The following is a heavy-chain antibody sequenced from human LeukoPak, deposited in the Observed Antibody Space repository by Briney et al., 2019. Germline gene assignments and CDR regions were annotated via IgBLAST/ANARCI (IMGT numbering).Heavy chain of an antibody. D-gene: IGHD2-15*01. CDR3: ARVVGVAASYNWFDP. J-gene: IGHJ5*02. CDR2: IYYSGST. CDR1: GGSISSYY. Sequence: PSETLSLTCTVSGGSISSYYWSWIRQPPGKGLEWIGYIYYSGSTNYNPSLKSRVTISVDTSKNQFSLKLSSVTAADTAVYYCARVVGVAASYNWFDPWGQGTLVTVSS. V-gene: IGHV4-59*12.